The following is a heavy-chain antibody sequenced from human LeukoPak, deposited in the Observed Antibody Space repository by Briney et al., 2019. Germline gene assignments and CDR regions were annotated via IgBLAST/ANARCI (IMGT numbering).Heavy chain of an antibody. CDR1: GYSISSGYY. Sequence: KPSETLSLTRAVSGYSISSGYYWGWIRQPPGKGLEWIGSIYHSGSTYYNPPLKSRVTISVDTSKNQFSLKLSSVTAADTAVYYCARAAYGSGSYDVDYWGQGTLVTVSS. V-gene: IGHV4-38-2*01. CDR2: IYHSGST. J-gene: IGHJ4*02. CDR3: ARAAYGSGSYDVDY. D-gene: IGHD3-10*01.